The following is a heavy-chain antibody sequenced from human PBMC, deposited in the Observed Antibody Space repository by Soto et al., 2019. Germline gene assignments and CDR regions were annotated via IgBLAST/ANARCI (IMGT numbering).Heavy chain of an antibody. J-gene: IGHJ6*02. CDR2: IIRLFGTT. V-gene: IGHV1-69*01. CDR1: GDTFKNCV. CDR3: AAELGFGKWSLV. Sequence: QVQVVQSGVEVRRPGSSGKVSCKASGDTFKNCVISWVRQAPGQGLEWMGGIIRLFGTTDFAQRFQGRLTTTTDESTNTAYMELSRLRSEDTATYYCAAELGFGKWSLVWGQGTTVIVSS. D-gene: IGHD7-27*01.